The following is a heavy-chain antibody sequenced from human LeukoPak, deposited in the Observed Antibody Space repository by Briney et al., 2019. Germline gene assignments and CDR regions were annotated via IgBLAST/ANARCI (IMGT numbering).Heavy chain of an antibody. CDR2: MNRNSGNT. CDR1: GYTFTSYD. V-gene: IGHV1-8*01. J-gene: IGHJ4*02. D-gene: IGHD2-2*01. Sequence: GASVKVSCTASGYTFTSYDINWVRQATGQGLEWMGWMNRNSGNTGYAQKFQGRITMTRDTSISTAYMELRSLRSEDTAVYYCARGLGVPGVYPDLRFWGQGTLVIVSS. CDR3: ARGLGVPGVYPDLRF.